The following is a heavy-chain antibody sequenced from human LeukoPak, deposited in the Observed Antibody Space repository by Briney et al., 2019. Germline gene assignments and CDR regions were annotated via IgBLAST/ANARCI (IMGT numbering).Heavy chain of an antibody. CDR3: ARGRAPITATGTHYFDY. J-gene: IGHJ4*02. D-gene: IGHD6-13*01. CDR2: ISSGSTYL. Sequence: AGSLRLSCAASGFTFNSYSMNWVRQAPGKGLEWVSSISSGSTYLYYAASVKGRFTISRDNTKNSLYLQMNSLRAEDTAVYYCARGRAPITATGTHYFDYWGQGTLVTVSS. V-gene: IGHV3-21*01. CDR1: GFTFNSYS.